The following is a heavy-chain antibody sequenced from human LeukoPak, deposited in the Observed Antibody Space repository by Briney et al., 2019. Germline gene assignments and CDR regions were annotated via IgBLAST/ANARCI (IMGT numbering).Heavy chain of an antibody. D-gene: IGHD3-10*01. V-gene: IGHV4-39*07. J-gene: IGHJ4*02. CDR2: IYYSGST. CDR1: GGSISSSSYY. Sequence: SETLSLTCTVSGGSISSSSYYWGWIRQPPGKGLEWIGSIYYSGSTYYNPSLKSRVTISVDTSKNQYSLKLSSVTAADTAVYYCARGGTLWFGERYYFDYWGQGTLVTVSS. CDR3: ARGGTLWFGERYYFDY.